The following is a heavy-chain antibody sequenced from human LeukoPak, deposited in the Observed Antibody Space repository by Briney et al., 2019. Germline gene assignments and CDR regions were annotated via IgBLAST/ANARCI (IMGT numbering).Heavy chain of an antibody. CDR1: GYTFTSYD. Sequence: AAVKVSCKASGYTFTSYDINWVRQAPGQGLEWMGWMNSNSGNTGYAQKFQGRLTITRITSISTAYMELSSLRSEDTAVYYCARGASRSFDYWGQGTLVTVSS. CDR3: ARGASRSFDY. D-gene: IGHD2-15*01. CDR2: MNSNSGNT. V-gene: IGHV1-8*03. J-gene: IGHJ4*02.